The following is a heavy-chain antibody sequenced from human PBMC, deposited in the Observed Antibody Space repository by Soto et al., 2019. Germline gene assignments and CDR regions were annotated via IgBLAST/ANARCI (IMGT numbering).Heavy chain of an antibody. D-gene: IGHD3-10*01. J-gene: IGHJ4*02. V-gene: IGHV3-21*01. CDR2: ISSSSSYI. CDR1: GFTFSSYA. CDR3: ARDLVRGVPQGDVDY. Sequence: GGSLRLSCAASGFTFSSYAMSWVRQAPGKGLEWVSSISSSSSYIYYADSVKGRFTISRDNAKNSLYLQMNSLRAEDTAVYYCARDLVRGVPQGDVDYWGQGTLVTVSS.